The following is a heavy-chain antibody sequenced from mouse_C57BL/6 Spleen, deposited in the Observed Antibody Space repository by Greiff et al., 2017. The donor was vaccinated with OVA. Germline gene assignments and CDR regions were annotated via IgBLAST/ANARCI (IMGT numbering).Heavy chain of an antibody. D-gene: IGHD2-5*01. CDR3: ARYRAYYSNYRYYFDY. J-gene: IGHJ2*01. CDR2: IYPGSGST. V-gene: IGHV1-55*01. CDR1: GYTFTSYW. Sequence: QVQLQQPGAELVKPGASVKMSCKASGYTFTSYWITWVKQRPGQGLEWIGDIYPGSGSTNYNEKFKSKATLTVDTSSSTAYMQLSSLTSEDSAVYYCARYRAYYSNYRYYFDYWGQGTTLTVSS.